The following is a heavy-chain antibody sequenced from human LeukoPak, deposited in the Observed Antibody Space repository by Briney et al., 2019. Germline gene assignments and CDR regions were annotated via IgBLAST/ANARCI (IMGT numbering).Heavy chain of an antibody. CDR2: ISGDGDTT. CDR1: GFAFSTYA. D-gene: IGHD2-15*01. CDR3: ARDERYCSGGSCYYHVY. J-gene: IGHJ4*02. Sequence: GGSLRLSCAASGFAFSTYAMSWVRQAPGKGLEWVSAISGDGDTTYYADSLKGRFTISRDNFKSTLSLQMNSLRAEDTAVYYCARDERYCSGGSCYYHVYWGQGTLVTVSS. V-gene: IGHV3-23*01.